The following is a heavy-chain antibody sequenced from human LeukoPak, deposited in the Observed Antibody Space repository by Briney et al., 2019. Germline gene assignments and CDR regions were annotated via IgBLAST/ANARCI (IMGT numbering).Heavy chain of an antibody. CDR3: AKQGSSYSYFDY. Sequence: AGGSLRLSCAASGFTFSSYGMHWVRQAPGKGLEWVAVISYDGSNKYYADSVKGRFTISRDNSKNTLYLQMNSLRAEDTAVYYCAKQGSSYSYFDYWGQGTLVTVSS. CDR2: ISYDGSNK. J-gene: IGHJ4*02. D-gene: IGHD3-22*01. V-gene: IGHV3-30*18. CDR1: GFTFSSYG.